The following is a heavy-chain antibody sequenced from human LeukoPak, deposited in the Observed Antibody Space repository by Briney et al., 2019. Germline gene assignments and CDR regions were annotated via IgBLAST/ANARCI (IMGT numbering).Heavy chain of an antibody. CDR3: ARDNVYSSSPGAVDY. CDR2: ISSSSSYI. J-gene: IGHJ4*02. V-gene: IGHV3-21*01. D-gene: IGHD6-6*01. Sequence: GGSLRLSCAASGFTFSSYSMNWVRQAPGKGLEWVSSISSSSSYIYYADSVKGRFTISRDNAKNSLYLQMNSLRAEDTAVYYCARDNVYSSSPGAVDYWGQGTLVTVSS. CDR1: GFTFSSYS.